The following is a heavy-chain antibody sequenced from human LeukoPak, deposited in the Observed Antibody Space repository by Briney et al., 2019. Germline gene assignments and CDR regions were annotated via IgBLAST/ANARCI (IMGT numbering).Heavy chain of an antibody. CDR3: ARDAGDSSGYYWTYFDY. D-gene: IGHD3-22*01. CDR1: GFTFSSYS. CDR2: ISSSSSTI. J-gene: IGHJ4*02. Sequence: GGSLRLSCAASGFTFSSYSMNWVRQAPGKGLEWVSYISSSSSTIYYADSVKGRFTISRDNAKNSLYLQMNSLRAEDTAVYYCARDAGDSSGYYWTYFDYWGQGTLVTVSS. V-gene: IGHV3-48*04.